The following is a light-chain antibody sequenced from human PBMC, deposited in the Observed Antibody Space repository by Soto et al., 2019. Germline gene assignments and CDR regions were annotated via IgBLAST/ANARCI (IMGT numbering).Light chain of an antibody. CDR2: DVS. V-gene: IGLV2-11*01. CDR3: CSYAGSYTPNWV. CDR1: SSDVGGYNY. J-gene: IGLJ3*02. Sequence: QSALTQPRSVSGSPGQSVTISCTGTSSDVGGYNYVSWYQQHPGKAPKLMIYDVSKRPSGVPDRFSGSKSVNTASLTISGLQAEDEADYYCCSYAGSYTPNWVFGGGTKLTVL.